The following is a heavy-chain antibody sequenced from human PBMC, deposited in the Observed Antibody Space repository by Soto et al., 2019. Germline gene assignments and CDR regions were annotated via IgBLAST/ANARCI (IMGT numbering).Heavy chain of an antibody. V-gene: IGHV3-23*01. D-gene: IGHD5-12*01. CDR3: AKPVQVAEKEQFDY. CDR1: GFTFGSYA. Sequence: GESLKISCAASGFTFGSYAMSWVRQAPGKGLEWVSAISGSGGSTYYADSVKGRFTISRDNSKNTLYLQMNSLRAEDTAVYYCAKPVQVAEKEQFDYWGQGTLVTVSS. J-gene: IGHJ4*02. CDR2: ISGSGGST.